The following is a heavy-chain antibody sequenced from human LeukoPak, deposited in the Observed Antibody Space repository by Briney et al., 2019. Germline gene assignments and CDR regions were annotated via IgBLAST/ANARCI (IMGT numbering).Heavy chain of an antibody. D-gene: IGHD6-13*01. CDR1: GGSISSYY. Sequence: SQTLSLTCTVSGGSISSYYWSWVRQPPGKGLEWGGYIYYSGSTNYNPSLKSRVTISVDTSKNQFSLKLSSLTAADTAVYYCARATDSSSWYGDLDYWGQGTLVTVSS. CDR2: IYYSGST. J-gene: IGHJ4*02. CDR3: ARATDSSSWYGDLDY. V-gene: IGHV4-59*01.